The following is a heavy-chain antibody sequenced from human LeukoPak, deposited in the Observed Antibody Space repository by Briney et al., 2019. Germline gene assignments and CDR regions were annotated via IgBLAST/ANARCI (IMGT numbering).Heavy chain of an antibody. CDR1: GGSIYGHSW. CDR2: IYHGGDT. V-gene: IGHV4-4*02. J-gene: IGHJ4*02. CDR3: ESHIKVLGTRGFDY. D-gene: IGHD2/OR15-2a*01. Sequence: PSETLSLTCSISGGSIYGHSWWSWVRQPPGKGLEGIGEIYHGGDTNYDPSLKSPVSMSVDKSKNHFSLNLSSVTAADTDMYYCESHIKVLGTRGFDYWGQGALVTVSS.